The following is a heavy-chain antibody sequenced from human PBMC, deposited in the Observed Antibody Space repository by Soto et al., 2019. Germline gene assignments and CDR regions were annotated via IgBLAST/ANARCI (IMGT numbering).Heavy chain of an antibody. Sequence: QVQLVQSGAEVKKPGASVKVSCKASGYTFTSYGISWVRQAPGQGLDWMGWISAYNGNTKYAQDLQGRVTMTIDTSTSTAYMELRSLRADDTAVYYCARFSGGSYNTYYFYYGLDVWGQGTTVTVSS. D-gene: IGHD2-15*01. CDR3: ARFSGGSYNTYYFYYGLDV. CDR2: ISAYNGNT. CDR1: GYTFTSYG. V-gene: IGHV1-18*01. J-gene: IGHJ6*02.